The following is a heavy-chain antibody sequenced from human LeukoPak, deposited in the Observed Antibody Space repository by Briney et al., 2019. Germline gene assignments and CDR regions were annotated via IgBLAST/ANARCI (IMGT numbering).Heavy chain of an antibody. CDR2: IIPIFGTA. J-gene: IGHJ4*02. D-gene: IGHD4-17*01. CDR1: GYTFTGYY. CDR3: ARASGSYGDAPYY. V-gene: IGHV1-69*05. Sequence: ASVKVSCKASGYTFTGYYMHWVRQAPGQGLEWMGGIIPIFGTANYAQKFQGRVTITTDESTSTAYMELSSLRSEDTAVYYCARASGSYGDAPYYWGQGTLVTVSS.